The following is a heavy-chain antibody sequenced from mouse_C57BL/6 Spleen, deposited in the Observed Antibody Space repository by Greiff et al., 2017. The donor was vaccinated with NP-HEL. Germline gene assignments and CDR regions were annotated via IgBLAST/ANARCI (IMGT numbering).Heavy chain of an antibody. CDR1: GYTFTSYW. D-gene: IGHD1-1*01. Sequence: VQLQQPGAELVMPGASVKLSCKASGYTFTSYWMHWVKQRPGQGLEWIGEIDPSDSYTNYNQKFKGKSTLTVDKSSSTAYMQLSSLTSEDSAVYYCARFPHYYGSSYRYFDVWGTGTTVTVSS. CDR2: IDPSDSYT. CDR3: ARFPHYYGSSYRYFDV. V-gene: IGHV1-69*01. J-gene: IGHJ1*03.